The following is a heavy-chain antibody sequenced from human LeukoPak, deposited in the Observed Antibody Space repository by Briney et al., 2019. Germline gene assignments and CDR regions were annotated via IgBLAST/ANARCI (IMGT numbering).Heavy chain of an antibody. D-gene: IGHD1-7*01. CDR3: ASTKLELLRDYYYGMDV. J-gene: IGHJ6*02. CDR2: IYYSGST. V-gene: IGHV4-39*07. CDR1: GGSISSSSYY. Sequence: SETLSLTCTVSGGSISSSSYYWGWIRQPPGKGLEWIGSIYYSGSTNYNPSLKSRVTISVDTSKNQFSLKLSSVTAADTAVYYCASTKLELLRDYYYGMDVWGQGTTVTVSS.